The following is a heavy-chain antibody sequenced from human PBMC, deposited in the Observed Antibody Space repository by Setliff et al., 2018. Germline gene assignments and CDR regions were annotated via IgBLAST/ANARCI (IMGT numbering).Heavy chain of an antibody. J-gene: IGHJ6*02. V-gene: IGHV3-15*01. CDR2: IKRITDSGTT. D-gene: IGHD6-19*01. CDR1: GFTFSNAW. Sequence: SGGSLRLSCAAYGFTFSNAWMSWVRQAPGKGLEWVGRIKRITDSGTTDHAAPVKGRFTVSRDDSISTLYLQMNSLKTEDTAVYYCTTSPISSGWHSNFDYNMDVWGQGTTVTVSS. CDR3: TTSPISSGWHSNFDYNMDV.